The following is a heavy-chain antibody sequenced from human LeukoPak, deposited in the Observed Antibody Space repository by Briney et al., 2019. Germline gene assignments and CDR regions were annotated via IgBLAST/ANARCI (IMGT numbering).Heavy chain of an antibody. CDR1: GGSISTYY. CDR3: ARVGSGYFDY. V-gene: IGHV4-59*01. CDR2: SYYSGST. D-gene: IGHD6-19*01. J-gene: IGHJ4*02. Sequence: SETLSLTCTVSGGSISTYYWSWIRQPPGKGLEWIGYSYYSGSTNCNPSLKGRVTISVDSSKNQFSLKLSSLTAADTAVYYCARVGSGYFDYWGQGTLVTVSS.